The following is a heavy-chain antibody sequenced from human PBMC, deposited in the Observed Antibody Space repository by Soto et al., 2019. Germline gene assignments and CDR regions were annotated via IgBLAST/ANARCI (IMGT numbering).Heavy chain of an antibody. D-gene: IGHD2-8*01. CDR3: ARSDIELMVYVTFPGMDV. CDR2: INPSGGST. J-gene: IGHJ6*01. Sequence: ASVKVSCKASGYSFTIYHIHWLRLAPGKGLEWMGIINPSGGSTSYGQKFQGRVTMTRDTSTSTVYRELSSLRSEDTAVYYCARSDIELMVYVTFPGMDVWGQGTTVTVSS. V-gene: IGHV1-46*01. CDR1: GYSFTIYH.